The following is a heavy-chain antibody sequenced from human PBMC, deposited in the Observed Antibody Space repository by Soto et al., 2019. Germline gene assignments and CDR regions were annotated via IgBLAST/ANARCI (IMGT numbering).Heavy chain of an antibody. CDR3: TRDQGGSYDSWFDP. Sequence: EVQLVESGGGLVKPGGSLRLSCTFTFNSYSLNWVRQAPGKGLEWVSSISSGSAYIKYADSVKGRFTISRDNANNLLNLQMSSQRVDDTAGYYFTRDQGGSYDSWFDPWGQGTLVTVSS. CDR2: ISSGSAYI. D-gene: IGHD1-26*01. V-gene: IGHV3-21*06. CDR1: TFNSYS. J-gene: IGHJ5*02.